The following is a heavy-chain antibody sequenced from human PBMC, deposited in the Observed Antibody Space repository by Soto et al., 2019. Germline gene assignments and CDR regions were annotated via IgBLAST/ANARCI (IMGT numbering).Heavy chain of an antibody. J-gene: IGHJ5*02. Sequence: PSETLSLTCTVSGGSISSGGYYWSWIRQHPGKGLEWIGYIYYSGSTYYNPSLKSRVTISVDTSKNQFSLKLSSVTAADTAVYYCARIVVVPAAARGNNWFDPWGQGTLVTVSS. CDR1: GGSISSGGYY. D-gene: IGHD2-2*01. V-gene: IGHV4-31*03. CDR2: IYYSGST. CDR3: ARIVVVPAAARGNNWFDP.